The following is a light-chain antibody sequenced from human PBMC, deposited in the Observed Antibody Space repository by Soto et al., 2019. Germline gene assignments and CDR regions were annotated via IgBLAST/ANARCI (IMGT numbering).Light chain of an antibody. Sequence: EIVLTQFPGTLSLSPGEIATLSCSASQSVGSNYLAWYQQKPGQAPRLLIYGASSRATGIPDRFSGSGSGTDFTLTISRLEPEDFAVYYCQQHGSWGITFGPGTKVDIK. CDR1: QSVGSNY. CDR3: QQHGSWGIT. J-gene: IGKJ3*01. CDR2: GAS. V-gene: IGKV3-20*01.